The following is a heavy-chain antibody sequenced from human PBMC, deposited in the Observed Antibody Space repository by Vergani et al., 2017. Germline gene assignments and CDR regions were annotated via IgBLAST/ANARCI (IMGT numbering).Heavy chain of an antibody. CDR1: GFTFSSYS. Sequence: EVQLLESGGGLVKPGGSLRLSCAASGFTFSSYSMNWVRQAPGKGLEWVSSISSSSSYIYYADSVKGRFTISRDNAKNSLYLQMNSLRAEDTAVYYCARDSGYSYGHGFDYWGQGTLVTVSS. V-gene: IGHV3-21*01. J-gene: IGHJ4*02. D-gene: IGHD5-18*01. CDR2: ISSSSSYI. CDR3: ARDSGYSYGHGFDY.